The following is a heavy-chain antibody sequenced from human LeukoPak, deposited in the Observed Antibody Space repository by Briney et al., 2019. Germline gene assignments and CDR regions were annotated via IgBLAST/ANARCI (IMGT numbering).Heavy chain of an antibody. J-gene: IGHJ6*03. CDR1: GYTITGYY. D-gene: IGHD3-10*01. Sequence: ASVKVSCKASGYTITGYYIHWVRQAPGQGLEWMGWINPNSGGTNYAQKFQGRVTMTRDTSISTAYMELSGLRSDDTAVYYCAREPHDSGSFRTDYYYMDVWGKGTTVTISS. CDR3: AREPHDSGSFRTDYYYMDV. CDR2: INPNSGGT. V-gene: IGHV1-2*02.